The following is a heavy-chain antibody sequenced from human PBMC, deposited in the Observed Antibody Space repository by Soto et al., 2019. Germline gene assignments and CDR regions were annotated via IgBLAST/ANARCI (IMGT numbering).Heavy chain of an antibody. D-gene: IGHD6-13*01. CDR3: ARDRGSIAAAGGSFDY. CDR1: GGSVSSGSYY. J-gene: IGHJ4*02. V-gene: IGHV4-61*01. Sequence: QVQLQESGPGLVKPSETLSLTCTVSGGSVSSGSYYWSWIRQPPGKGLEWIGYIYYSGSTNYNPPLKSRVTISVDTSKNQFSLKLSSVTAADTAVYYCARDRGSIAAAGGSFDYWGQGTLVTVSS. CDR2: IYYSGST.